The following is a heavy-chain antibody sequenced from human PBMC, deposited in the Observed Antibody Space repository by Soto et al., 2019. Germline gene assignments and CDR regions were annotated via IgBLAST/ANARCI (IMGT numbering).Heavy chain of an antibody. CDR2: IIPILGIA. CDR3: ARDLLTENHYYYGMDV. V-gene: IGHV1-69*10. J-gene: IGHJ6*02. CDR1: GSTFSSYA. Sequence: ASVKVSCKASGSTFSSYAISWVRQAPGQGLEWMGGIIPILGIANYAQKFQGRVTITADKSTSTAYMELSSLRSEDTAVYYCARDLLTENHYYYGMDVWGQGTTVTVSS.